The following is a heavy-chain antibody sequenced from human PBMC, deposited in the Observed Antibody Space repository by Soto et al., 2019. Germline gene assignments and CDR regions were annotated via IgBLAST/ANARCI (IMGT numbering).Heavy chain of an antibody. CDR3: ARGGVDYYDSSGYYFSPYYFDY. Sequence: SESLSLTCAVSGGSISSGGYSWSWIRQPPGKGLEWIGYIYHSGSTYYNPSLKSRVTISVDRSKNQFSLKLSSVTAADTAVYYCARGGVDYYDSSGYYFSPYYFDYWGQGTLVTVSS. D-gene: IGHD3-22*01. CDR1: GGSISSGGYS. CDR2: IYHSGST. J-gene: IGHJ4*02. V-gene: IGHV4-30-2*01.